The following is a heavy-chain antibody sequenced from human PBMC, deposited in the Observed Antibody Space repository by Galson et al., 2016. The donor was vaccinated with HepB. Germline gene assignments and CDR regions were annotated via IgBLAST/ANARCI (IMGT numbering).Heavy chain of an antibody. CDR1: GFTFSSYG. J-gene: IGHJ6*02. CDR2: IQFDGSKK. CDR3: ARDPQYQLTNYYYYGMDV. D-gene: IGHD2-2*01. Sequence: LRLSCAGSGFTFSSYGMHWVRQAPGKGLEWVAAIQFDGSKKYYGDSVKGRFTISRDNSKNTLYLQMNSLRAENTAVYYCARDPQYQLTNYYYYGMDVWGQGTTVAV. V-gene: IGHV3-33*01.